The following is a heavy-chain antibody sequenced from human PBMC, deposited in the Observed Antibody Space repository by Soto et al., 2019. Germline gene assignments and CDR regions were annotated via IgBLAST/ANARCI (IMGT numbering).Heavy chain of an antibody. D-gene: IGHD2-21*01. CDR2: ISYTGST. CDR1: GDSISSHY. V-gene: IGHV4-59*11. J-gene: IGHJ4*02. CDR3: ARIPQGYFDY. Sequence: QVQLQESGPGLVKPSETLSLTCTVSGDSISSHYWSWIRQPPGKGLEWIGYISYTGSTNYNPSLKSRVPMSLDTSKTHLSLSLTSVTAADTALYYCARIPQGYFDYWGQGLLVTVSS.